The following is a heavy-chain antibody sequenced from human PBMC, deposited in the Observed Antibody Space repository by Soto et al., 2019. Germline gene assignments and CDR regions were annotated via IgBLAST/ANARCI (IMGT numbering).Heavy chain of an antibody. CDR3: ARETDCSGGSCYSRGDWFDP. Sequence: SESLSLTCTVSGGSVSSGSYYWSWIRQPPGKGLEWIGYIYYSGSTNYNPSLKSRVTISVDTSKNQFSLKLSSVTAADTAVYYCARETDCSGGSCYSRGDWFDPWGQGTLVTVS. J-gene: IGHJ5*02. D-gene: IGHD2-15*01. V-gene: IGHV4-61*01. CDR2: IYYSGST. CDR1: GGSVSSGSYY.